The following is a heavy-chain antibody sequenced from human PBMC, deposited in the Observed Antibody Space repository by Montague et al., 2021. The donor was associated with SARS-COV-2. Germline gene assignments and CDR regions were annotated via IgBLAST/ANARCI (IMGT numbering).Heavy chain of an antibody. CDR3: ASEGVEYSSSWYARYYYYGMDV. V-gene: IGHV4-39*01. D-gene: IGHD6-13*01. Sequence: SDTLSLTCTVSGGSISSRSYYWGWIRQPPGKGLEWIGSIYYSGSTYSNPSLKSRVTISVDTSKNQFSLKLSSVTAADTAVYYCASEGVEYSSSWYARYYYYGMDVWGQGTTVTVSS. CDR1: GGSISSRSYY. CDR2: IYYSGST. J-gene: IGHJ6*02.